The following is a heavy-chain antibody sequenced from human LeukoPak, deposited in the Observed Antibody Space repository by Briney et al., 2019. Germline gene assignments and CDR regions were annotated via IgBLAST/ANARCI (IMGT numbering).Heavy chain of an antibody. Sequence: SETLSLTCTVSGGSISSSSYYWGWIRQPPGKGLEWIGSIYYSGSTYHNPSLKSRVTISVDTSKNQFSLKLSSVTAADTAVYYCARHSFLEWLAEYPYYFDYWGQGTLVTVSS. J-gene: IGHJ4*02. CDR2: IYYSGST. D-gene: IGHD3-3*01. V-gene: IGHV4-39*01. CDR1: GGSISSSSYY. CDR3: ARHSFLEWLAEYPYYFDY.